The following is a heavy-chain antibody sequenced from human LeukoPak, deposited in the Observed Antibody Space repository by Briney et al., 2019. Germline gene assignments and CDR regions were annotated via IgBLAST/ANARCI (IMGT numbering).Heavy chain of an antibody. CDR3: ARYEWLLLGVRGNYSDY. V-gene: IGHV3-7*01. CDR1: GFTFSSYW. Sequence: PGGSLRLSCAASGFTFSSYWMSWVRQAPGKGLEWVANIKQDGSEKYYVDSVKGRFTISRDNAKNSLYLQMNSLRAEDTAVYYCARYEWLLLGVRGNYSDYWGQGTLVTVSS. D-gene: IGHD3-22*01. J-gene: IGHJ4*02. CDR2: IKQDGSEK.